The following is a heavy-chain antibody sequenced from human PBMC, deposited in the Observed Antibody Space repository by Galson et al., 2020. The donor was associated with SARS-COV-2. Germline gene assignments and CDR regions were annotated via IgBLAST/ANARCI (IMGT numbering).Heavy chain of an antibody. V-gene: IGHV4-34*01. Sequence: SQTLSLTCAVYGGSFSGYYRSWIRQPPGKGLEWIGEINHSGGTKYNPSLKSRVTISVDTSKNQFSLKLTSVTAADTAVYYCARGPYGSGSYPDVWGQGTTVTVSS. CDR3: ARGPYGSGSYPDV. CDR2: INHSGGT. CDR1: GGSFSGYY. J-gene: IGHJ6*02. D-gene: IGHD3-10*01.